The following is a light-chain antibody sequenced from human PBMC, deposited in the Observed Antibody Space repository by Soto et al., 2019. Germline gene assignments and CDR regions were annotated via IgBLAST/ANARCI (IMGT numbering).Light chain of an antibody. CDR3: QQYDNSPIT. J-gene: IGKJ5*01. CDR1: QSISSSF. Sequence: EIVLTQSPGILSLSPGERASLSCGASQSISSSFLAWYQQKPGQAPRLLIYGASSRATGIPDRFSGTGSETDFTLTISRLEPEDFAVYYCQQYDNSPITFGQGAHWRL. CDR2: GAS. V-gene: IGKV3-20*01.